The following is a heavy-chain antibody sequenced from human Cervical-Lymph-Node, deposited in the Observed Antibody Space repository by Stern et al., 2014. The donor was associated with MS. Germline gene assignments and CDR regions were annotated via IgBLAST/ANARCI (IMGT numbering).Heavy chain of an antibody. CDR3: ARESQNYYGMDV. J-gene: IGHJ6*02. V-gene: IGHV3-23*04. D-gene: IGHD2/OR15-2a*01. CDR2: ISAKENVA. Sequence: QLVQSGGGLALPGGSLRLTCAASGFTFNIYAMSWVRQAPGKGLEWVSRISAKENVANDADSVKGRFTISRDNSKNTVYLQLSSLRVEDTAIYYCARESQNYYGMDVWGQGTTFTVSS. CDR1: GFTFNIYA.